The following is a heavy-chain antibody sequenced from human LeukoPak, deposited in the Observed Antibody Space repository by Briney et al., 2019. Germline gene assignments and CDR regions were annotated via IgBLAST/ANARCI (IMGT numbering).Heavy chain of an antibody. J-gene: IGHJ4*02. D-gene: IGHD7-27*01. CDR3: ASRKLGNDY. Sequence: SETLSLTCTISGGSVSDYYWSWIRQSPGKGLEWIGYIYHTGSTSYSPSLKSRVTISADTSQNQFSLKLSSVTAADTAVYYCASRKLGNDYWGQGMLFTVSS. CDR2: IYHTGST. V-gene: IGHV4-59*02. CDR1: GGSVSDYY.